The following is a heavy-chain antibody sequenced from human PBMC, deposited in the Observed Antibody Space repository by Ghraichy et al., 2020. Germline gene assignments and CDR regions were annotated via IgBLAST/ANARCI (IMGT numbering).Heavy chain of an antibody. J-gene: IGHJ4*02. Sequence: LTCAASGFTFSSYWMHWVRQAPGKGLVWVSRINSDGSSTSYADSVKGRFTISRDNAKNTLYLQMNSLRAEDTAVYYCARSHLYCSSTSCPIDYWGQGTLVTVSS. D-gene: IGHD2-2*01. CDR2: INSDGSST. V-gene: IGHV3-74*01. CDR3: ARSHLYCSSTSCPIDY. CDR1: GFTFSSYW.